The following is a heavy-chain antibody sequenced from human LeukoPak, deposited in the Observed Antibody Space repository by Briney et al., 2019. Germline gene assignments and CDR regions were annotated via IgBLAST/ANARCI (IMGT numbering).Heavy chain of an antibody. J-gene: IGHJ4*02. D-gene: IGHD6-6*01. CDR3: ARNRAGGAARPIDY. CDR1: GFTVSSNY. V-gene: IGHV3-66*01. CDR2: IYSGGST. Sequence: GGSLRLSCAASGFTVSSNYMSWVRQAPGKGLEWVSVIYSGGSTYYADSVKGRFTISRDNSKNTLYLQMNSLRAEDTAVYYCARNRAGGAARPIDYWGQGTLVTVSS.